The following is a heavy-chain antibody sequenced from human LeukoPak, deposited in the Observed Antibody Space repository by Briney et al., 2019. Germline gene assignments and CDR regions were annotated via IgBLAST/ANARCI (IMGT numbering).Heavy chain of an antibody. CDR1: GGSISSSSYY. D-gene: IGHD3/OR15-3a*01. CDR2: IYYSGST. V-gene: IGHV4-39*02. CDR3: ARDRLGLEYYMDV. J-gene: IGHJ6*03. Sequence: SETLSLTCTVSGGSISSSSYYWGWIRQPPGKGLEWIGSIYYSGSTYYNPSLKSRVTISVDTSKNQFSLKLSSVTAADTAVYYCARDRLGLEYYMDVWGKGTTVTVSS.